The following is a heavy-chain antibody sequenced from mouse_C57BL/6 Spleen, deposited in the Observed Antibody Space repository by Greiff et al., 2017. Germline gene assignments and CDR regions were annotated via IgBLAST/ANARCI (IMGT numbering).Heavy chain of an antibody. CDR3: ARSSSGYEAY. CDR1: GYAFSSSW. Sequence: VKLMESGPELVKPGASVKISCKASGYAFSSSWMNWVKQRPGKGLEWIGRIYPGDGDTNYNGKFKGKATLTADKSSSTAYMQLSSLTSEDSAVYFCARSSSGYEAYWGQGTLVTVSA. V-gene: IGHV1-82*01. J-gene: IGHJ3*01. CDR2: IYPGDGDT. D-gene: IGHD3-2*02.